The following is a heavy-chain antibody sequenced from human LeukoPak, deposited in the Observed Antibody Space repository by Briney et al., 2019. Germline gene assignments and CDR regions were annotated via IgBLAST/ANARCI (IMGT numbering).Heavy chain of an antibody. CDR3: TTDRGLTMIRGVFVS. CDR2: IKSKADGETT. V-gene: IGHV3-15*01. D-gene: IGHD3-10*01. Sequence: TPGGSLRLSCAASGFTFTPAWMTWVRQAPGKGLEWVGRIKSKADGETTDYAAPVKGRFFMSRDDSKATLFLLMNYLETEDTAVYYCTTDRGLTMIRGVFVSWGQGTLVTVSS. CDR1: GFTFTPAW. J-gene: IGHJ4*02.